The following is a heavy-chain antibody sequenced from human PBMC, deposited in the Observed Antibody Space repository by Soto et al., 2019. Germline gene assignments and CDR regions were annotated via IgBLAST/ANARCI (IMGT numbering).Heavy chain of an antibody. CDR1: GGSISSSSYY. V-gene: IGHV4-39*01. Sequence: SETLSLTCTVSGGSISSSSYYWGWIRQPPGKGLEWIGSIYYSGSTYYNPSLKSRVTISVDTSKNQFSLKLSSVTAADTAVYYCARRRFGYYMDVWGKGTTVTVSS. CDR2: IYYSGST. J-gene: IGHJ6*03. D-gene: IGHD3-16*01. CDR3: ARRRFGYYMDV.